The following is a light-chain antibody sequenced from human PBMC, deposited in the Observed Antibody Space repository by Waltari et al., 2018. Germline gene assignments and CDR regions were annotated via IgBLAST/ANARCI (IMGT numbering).Light chain of an antibody. CDR2: DNN. Sequence: QSVLTQPPSVSAAPGQKVTISCSGSSSIIGNNYVSWYQQLPGTAPKLLIYDNNTRPSGIPDRSSVSKSGTSATLGITGLQTGDEADYYCGTWDSSLSVVVFGGGTKLTVL. J-gene: IGLJ2*01. CDR1: SSIIGNNY. CDR3: GTWDSSLSVVV. V-gene: IGLV1-51*01.